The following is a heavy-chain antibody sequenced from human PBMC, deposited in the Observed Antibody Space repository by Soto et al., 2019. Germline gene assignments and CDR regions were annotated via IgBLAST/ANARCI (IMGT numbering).Heavy chain of an antibody. CDR2: IWYDGSNK. Sequence: GGSLSLSCAASGFPFSSYGMHWVRQAPGKGLEWVAVIWYDGSNKYYADSVKGRFTISRDNSKNTLYLQMNSLRAEDTAVYYCARDYYYGSGSSGFETRNYYYYYMDVWGKGTTVTVSS. CDR3: ARDYYYGSGSSGFETRNYYYYYMDV. D-gene: IGHD3-10*01. V-gene: IGHV3-33*01. CDR1: GFPFSSYG. J-gene: IGHJ6*03.